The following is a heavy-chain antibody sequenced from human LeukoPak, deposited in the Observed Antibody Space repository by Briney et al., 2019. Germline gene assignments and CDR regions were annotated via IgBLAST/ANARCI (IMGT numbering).Heavy chain of an antibody. J-gene: IGHJ6*02. Sequence: GGSLRLSCAASGFAFSSYSMNWVRQAPGKGLEWVSSISSSSSYIYYADSVKGRFTISRDNAKNSLYLQMNSLRAEDTAVYYCARLDAVVVDGVDKAYYYYGMDVWGQGTTVTVSS. V-gene: IGHV3-21*01. CDR2: ISSSSSYI. D-gene: IGHD2-15*01. CDR1: GFAFSSYS. CDR3: ARLDAVVVDGVDKAYYYYGMDV.